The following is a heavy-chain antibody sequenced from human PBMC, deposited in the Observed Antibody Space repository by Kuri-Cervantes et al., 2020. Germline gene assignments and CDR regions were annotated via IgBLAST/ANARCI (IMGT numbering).Heavy chain of an antibody. V-gene: IGHV3-7*01. J-gene: IGHJ4*02. CDR3: ASSRCSGSCPFDY. CDR1: GFTFSSYW. CDR2: IKQGGSEK. D-gene: IGHD1-26*01. Sequence: GESLKISCAASGFTFSSYWMSWVRQAPGKGLEWVANIKQGGSEKYYVDSVKGRFTISRDNAKNSLYLQMNSLRAEDTAVYYCASSRCSGSCPFDYWGQGTLVTVSS.